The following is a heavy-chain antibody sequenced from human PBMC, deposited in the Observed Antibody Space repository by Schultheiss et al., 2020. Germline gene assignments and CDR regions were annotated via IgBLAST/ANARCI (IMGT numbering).Heavy chain of an antibody. D-gene: IGHD4-17*01. CDR2: ISSSSSYI. CDR3: AKCRGGDYGDCTDY. V-gene: IGHV3-21*04. J-gene: IGHJ4*02. Sequence: GESLKISCAASGFTFSSYSMNWVRQAPGKGLEWVSSISSSSSYIYYADSVRGRFTVSRDNSKNTLYLQMNSLRVEDTALYYCAKCRGGDYGDCTDYWGQGTLVTVSS. CDR1: GFTFSSYS.